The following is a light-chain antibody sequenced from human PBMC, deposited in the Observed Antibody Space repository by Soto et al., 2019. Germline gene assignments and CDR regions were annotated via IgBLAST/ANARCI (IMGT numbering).Light chain of an antibody. CDR1: QSVSST. CDR3: QQYNNWPYT. CDR2: GAS. J-gene: IGKJ2*01. V-gene: IGKV3-15*01. Sequence: EIVITKSPATLSVSPGERATLSCRASQSVSSTLAWYQQQPGQAPSLLIYGASTMATGIPARFSGSGYGTEFTLTISCLQAEEFAVYYCQQYNNWPYTFGQGTKLEIK.